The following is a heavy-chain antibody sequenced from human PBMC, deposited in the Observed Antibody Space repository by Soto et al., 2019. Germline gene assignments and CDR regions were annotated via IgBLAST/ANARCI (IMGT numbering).Heavy chain of an antibody. CDR3: ARGRGYCSSTSCYIYYYYGMDV. J-gene: IGHJ6*02. D-gene: IGHD2-2*02. CDR1: GGTFSSYA. CDR2: IIPIFGTA. V-gene: IGHV1-69*01. Sequence: QVQLVQSGAEVKKPGSSVKVSCKASGGTFSSYAISWVRQAPGQGLEWMGGIIPIFGTANYAQKFQGRVTITGDESTSTAYMELSSLRSEDTAVYYCARGRGYCSSTSCYIYYYYGMDVWGQGTTVTVSS.